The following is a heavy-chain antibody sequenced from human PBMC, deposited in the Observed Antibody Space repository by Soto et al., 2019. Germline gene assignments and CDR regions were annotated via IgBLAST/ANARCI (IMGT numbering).Heavy chain of an antibody. CDR3: ARDLGYYYDSSGPGEY. D-gene: IGHD3-22*01. CDR1: GFTFRSHW. Sequence: EVQLVESGGHLVQPGGSLRLSCAASGFTFRSHWMHWVRQGPGKGLEWVSRISSDGSDTSYADSVKGRFTISRDNVENKLYLQMNSRRPEDTAVYYCARDLGYYYDSSGPGEYWGQGTLVTVSS. CDR2: ISSDGSDT. V-gene: IGHV3-74*01. J-gene: IGHJ1*01.